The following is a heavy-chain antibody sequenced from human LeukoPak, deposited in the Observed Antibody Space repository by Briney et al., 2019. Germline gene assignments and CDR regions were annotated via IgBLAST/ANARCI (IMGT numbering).Heavy chain of an antibody. CDR2: INPNSGGT. CDR3: AREAAAVQSGDY. CDR1: GYTFTGYY. V-gene: IGHV1-2*06. J-gene: IGHJ4*02. Sequence: ASVKVSCKASGYTFTGYYMHWVRQAPGQGLEWMGRINPNSGGTNYAQKFQGRVTMTRDTSISTAYMELSRLRSDDTAVYYCAREAAAVQSGDYWGQGTLVTVSS. D-gene: IGHD6-13*01.